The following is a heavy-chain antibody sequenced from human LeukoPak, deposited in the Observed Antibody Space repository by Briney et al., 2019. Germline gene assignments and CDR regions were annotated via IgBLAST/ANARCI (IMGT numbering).Heavy chain of an antibody. CDR3: ARELGDHLLHLGTYYYYSYMDV. D-gene: IGHD3-16*01. CDR2: IYASGTT. J-gene: IGHJ6*03. Sequence: SETLSLTCTVSGGSISSYSWTWVRQPAGRGLEWIGRIYASGTTNFSPSLKTRVTMSIDTSKNHLSLNLTSVTAADTAVYYCARELGDHLLHLGTYYYYSYMDVWGKGTTVTVSS. V-gene: IGHV4-4*07. CDR1: GGSISSYS.